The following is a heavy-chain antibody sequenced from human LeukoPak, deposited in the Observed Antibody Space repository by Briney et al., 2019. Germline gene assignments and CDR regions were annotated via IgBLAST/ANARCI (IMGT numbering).Heavy chain of an antibody. CDR1: GGTFSSYA. D-gene: IGHD3-3*01. J-gene: IGHJ5*02. V-gene: IGHV1-69*04. CDR3: ASLRFLEWLLRYNWFDP. Sequence: GASVKVSCKASGGTFSSYAISWVRQAPGQGLEWMGRIIPILGKANYAQKFQGRVTITADKSTSTAYMELSSLRSEDTAVYYCASLRFLEWLLRYNWFDPWGQGTLVTVSS. CDR2: IIPILGKA.